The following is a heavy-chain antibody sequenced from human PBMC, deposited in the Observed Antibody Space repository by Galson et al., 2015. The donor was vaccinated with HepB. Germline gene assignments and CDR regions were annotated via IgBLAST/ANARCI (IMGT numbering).Heavy chain of an antibody. J-gene: IGHJ6*02. V-gene: IGHV1-18*04. CDR1: GYTFTSYG. CDR2: ISAYNGNT. D-gene: IGHD3-9*01. CDR3: ARDVHDILTGSHYYYGMDV. Sequence: SVKVSCKASGYTFTSYGISWVRQAPGQGLEWMGWISAYNGNTNYAQKLQGRVTMTTDTSTSTAYMELRSLRSDDTAVYYCARDVHDILTGSHYYYGMDVWGQGTTVTVSS.